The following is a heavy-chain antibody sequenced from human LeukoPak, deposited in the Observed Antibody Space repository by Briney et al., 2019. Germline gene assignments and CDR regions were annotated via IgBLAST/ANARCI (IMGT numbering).Heavy chain of an antibody. Sequence: GGSLRLSCAASGFTFNTYSMSWVRQAPGKGLEWVSIISRASESIFYADSVKGRFTISRDNAKNSLYLQMNSLRAEDAALYYCAKGAQQLVSWFDPWGQGTLVTVSS. CDR1: GFTFNTYS. J-gene: IGHJ5*02. V-gene: IGHV3-21*04. CDR3: AKGAQQLVSWFDP. CDR2: ISRASESI. D-gene: IGHD6-13*01.